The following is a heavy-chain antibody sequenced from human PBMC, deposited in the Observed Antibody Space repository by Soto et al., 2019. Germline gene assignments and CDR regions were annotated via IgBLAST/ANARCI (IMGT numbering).Heavy chain of an antibody. CDR2: IIPIFGTA. J-gene: IGHJ6*02. V-gene: IGHV1-69*12. Sequence: QVQLVQSGAEVKKPGSSVKVSCKASGGTFSSYAISWVRQAPGQGLEWMGGIIPIFGTANYAQKFQGRVTMTAGESTSTAYMEVSTLRSEDTAVYYCASSRCCISTSCHTSSFGSYYYGMDAWGQGTTVTVSS. CDR3: ASSRCCISTSCHTSSFGSYYYGMDA. CDR1: GGTFSSYA. D-gene: IGHD2-2*01.